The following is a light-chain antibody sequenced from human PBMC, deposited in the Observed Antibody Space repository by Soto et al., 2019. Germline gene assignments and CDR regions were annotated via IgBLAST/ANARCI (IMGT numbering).Light chain of an antibody. CDR3: QQLQSYPPT. J-gene: IGKJ4*01. Sequence: DLQLTQSPSFLSASVGDRVTIPCRASQAISSFLAWYQQKPGKAPKLLIYAASTLQSGVPSRFSGSGSGTEFTLTINGLQPEDFATYYCQQLQSYPPTFGGGTKVEIK. V-gene: IGKV1-9*01. CDR2: AAS. CDR1: QAISSF.